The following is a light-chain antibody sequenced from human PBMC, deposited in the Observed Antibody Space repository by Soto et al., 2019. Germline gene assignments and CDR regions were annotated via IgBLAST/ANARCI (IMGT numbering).Light chain of an antibody. CDR1: SSDVGGYNY. J-gene: IGLJ1*01. CDR2: DVS. V-gene: IGLV2-14*01. Sequence: QSALTQPASVSGSPGQSITISCTGTSSDVGGYNYVSWYQQHPGKAPRFLIYDVSNRPSGVSNRFSGSKSGATASLTISGLQAEDEADYYCTSYTRSSTYVFGTGTKLTVL. CDR3: TSYTRSSTYV.